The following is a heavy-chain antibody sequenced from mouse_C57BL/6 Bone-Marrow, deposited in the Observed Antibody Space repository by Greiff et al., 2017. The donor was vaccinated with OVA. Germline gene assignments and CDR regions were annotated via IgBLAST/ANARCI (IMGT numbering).Heavy chain of an antibody. CDR3: ARPYITTVRYFDV. CDR1: GYTFTDYY. Sequence: VQLQQSGPELVKPGASVKISCKASGYTFTDYYINWVKQRPGQGLEWIGWIFPGSGSTYYNEKFKGKATLTVDKSSSTAYMLLSSLTSEESAVYFGARPYITTVRYFDVWGTGTTVTVSS. J-gene: IGHJ1*03. V-gene: IGHV1-75*01. D-gene: IGHD1-1*01. CDR2: IFPGSGST.